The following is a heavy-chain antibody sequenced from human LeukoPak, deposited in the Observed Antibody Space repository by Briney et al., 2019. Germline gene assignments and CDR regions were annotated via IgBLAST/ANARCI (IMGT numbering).Heavy chain of an antibody. V-gene: IGHV4-39*01. CDR3: VRGRYYDDSGGYQSPYYCMDV. D-gene: IGHD3-22*01. CDR2: IYYSGGT. J-gene: IGHJ6*03. CDR1: GGSISINSYY. Sequence: SETLSLTCTVSGGSISINSYYWGWIRQPPGKGLEWIGSIYYSGGTYYNPSLRSRLTISVDTSKNQFSLKLSSVTAADTALYYCVRGRYYDDSGGYQSPYYCMDVWGKGTTVTVSS.